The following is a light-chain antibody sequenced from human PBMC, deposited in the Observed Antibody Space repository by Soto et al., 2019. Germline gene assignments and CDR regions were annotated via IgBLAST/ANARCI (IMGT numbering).Light chain of an antibody. CDR3: TTWDGSLNGLV. J-gene: IGLJ2*01. CDR2: NDN. V-gene: IGLV2-11*01. Sequence: QSALTQPRSVSGSPGQSVTISCTGTSSDVGGYNYVSWYQQHPGKAPKLMIYNDNVRLSGIPDRFSGSKSGTSASLAVSGLQSEDEADYYCTTWDGSLNGLVFGGGTK. CDR1: SSDVGGYNY.